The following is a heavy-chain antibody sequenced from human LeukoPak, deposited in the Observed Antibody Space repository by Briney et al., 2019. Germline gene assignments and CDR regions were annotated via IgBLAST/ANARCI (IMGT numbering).Heavy chain of an antibody. CDR2: ISSSGSTI. CDR1: GFTFSDYY. Sequence: GGSLRLSCAASGFTFSDYYMSWIRQAPGKGLEWVSYISSSGSTIYYADSVKSRFTISRDNAKNSLYLQMNSLRAEDTAVYYCARAVAAAGYPFDYWGQGTLVTVSS. V-gene: IGHV3-11*01. CDR3: ARAVAAAGYPFDY. D-gene: IGHD6-13*01. J-gene: IGHJ4*02.